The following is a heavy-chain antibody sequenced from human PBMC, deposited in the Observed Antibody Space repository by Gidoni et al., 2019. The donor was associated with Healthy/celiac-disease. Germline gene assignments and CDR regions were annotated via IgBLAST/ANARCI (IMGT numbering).Heavy chain of an antibody. J-gene: IGHJ4*02. CDR1: GGSFSGYY. CDR3: ARGSRTVTKCYFDY. Sequence: QVQLQQWGAGLLKPSETLSLTCAVYGGSFSGYYWSWIRQPPGKGLEWIGEINHSGSTNYNPSLKSRVTISVDTSKNQFSLKLSSVTAADTAVYYCARGSRTVTKCYFDYWGQGTLVTVSS. V-gene: IGHV4-34*01. D-gene: IGHD4-4*01. CDR2: INHSGST.